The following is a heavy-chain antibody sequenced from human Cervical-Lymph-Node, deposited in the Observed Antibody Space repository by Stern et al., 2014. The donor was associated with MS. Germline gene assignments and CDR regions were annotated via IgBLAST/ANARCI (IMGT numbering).Heavy chain of an antibody. CDR1: GFTFSRYA. D-gene: IGHD2-15*01. V-gene: IGHV3-30*04. CDR3: ARDTCRGGGCYFRY. J-gene: IGHJ4*02. CDR2: ISYDGTNK. Sequence: VQLVESGGGVVQPGRSLRLSCAASGFTFSRYAMHWVRQAPGKGPEWVAYISYDGTNKYYADSVKGRFTISRDNSNNTLYLQMNSLRPEDTAVYYCARDTCRGGGCYFRYWGQGILITVSS.